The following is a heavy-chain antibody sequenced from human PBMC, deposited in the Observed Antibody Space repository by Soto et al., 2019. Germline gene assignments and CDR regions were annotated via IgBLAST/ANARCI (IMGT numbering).Heavy chain of an antibody. CDR3: AGDFTTRSYGVDV. D-gene: IGHD3-10*01. V-gene: IGHV1-2*02. Sequence: QAQLVQSGAEVKKPGASVKVSCKASGYTFTGAYIHWVRQAPGQGLEWMGCINPNSGGTEFAQKFQGRVTVTRDTSITTVYMEMNRLRSDDTGVYYCAGDFTTRSYGVDVGGQGTAVTVSS. CDR2: INPNSGGT. CDR1: GYTFTGAY. J-gene: IGHJ6*02.